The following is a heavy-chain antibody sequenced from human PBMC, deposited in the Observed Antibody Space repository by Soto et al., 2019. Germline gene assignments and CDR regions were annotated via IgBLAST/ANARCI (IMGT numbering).Heavy chain of an antibody. CDR1: GGPFSVYY. D-gene: IGHD6-6*01. Sequence: SETLSLTCAVDGGPFSVYYWSRIRQPPGKGLKWIGEINHGGSTDYNPSLKSRVTISVDTSKNQFSLKLISLTAADTAVDYPASWQGSSSYNWCEPWGQANLVT. J-gene: IGHJ5*02. V-gene: IGHV4-34*01. CDR2: INHGGST. CDR3: ASWQGSSSYNWCEP.